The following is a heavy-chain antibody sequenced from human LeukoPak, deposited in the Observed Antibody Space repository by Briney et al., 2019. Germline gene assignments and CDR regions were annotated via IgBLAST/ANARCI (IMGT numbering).Heavy chain of an antibody. V-gene: IGHV5-51*01. D-gene: IGHD3-10*01. CDR1: GYSFTNYW. Sequence: GESLKISCKGSGYSFTNYWIGWVRQMPGKGLELMGLIYPGASDTTYSPSFQGQVTISADKSITTAYLQWSSLKASDTAVYYCTRRMTRGVITSPFDSWGQGTLVSVSS. CDR2: IYPGASDT. CDR3: TRRMTRGVITSPFDS. J-gene: IGHJ4*02.